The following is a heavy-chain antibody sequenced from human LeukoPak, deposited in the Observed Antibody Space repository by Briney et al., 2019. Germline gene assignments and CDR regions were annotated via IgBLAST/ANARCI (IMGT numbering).Heavy chain of an antibody. CDR3: ARRRPGYCSSTSCQPWYFDY. V-gene: IGHV4-34*01. J-gene: IGHJ4*02. Sequence: PSETLSLTCAVYGGSFSDYYWSWIRQPPGKGLEWIGEINHSGSTNYNPSLKSRVTISVDTSKNQFSLKLSSVTAADTAVYYCARRRPGYCSSTSCQPWYFDYWGQGTLVTVSS. CDR2: INHSGST. D-gene: IGHD2-2*03. CDR1: GGSFSDYY.